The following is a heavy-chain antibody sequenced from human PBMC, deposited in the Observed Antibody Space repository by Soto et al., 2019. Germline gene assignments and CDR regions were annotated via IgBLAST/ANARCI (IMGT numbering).Heavy chain of an antibody. J-gene: IGHJ2*01. CDR1: GFTFSIYD. V-gene: IGHV3-13*01. Sequence: EVQLVESRGGLVQPGGALRLACAASGFTFSIYDMHWVRQATGKGLEWVSAIGTAGDTYYPGSVKGRFTISRENAKNSLYLHMNSLRAGDTAVYYCARTHCDYVPAGYFDLCGRGTLVTVSS. CDR3: ARTHCDYVPAGYFDL. D-gene: IGHD4-17*01. CDR2: IGTAGDT.